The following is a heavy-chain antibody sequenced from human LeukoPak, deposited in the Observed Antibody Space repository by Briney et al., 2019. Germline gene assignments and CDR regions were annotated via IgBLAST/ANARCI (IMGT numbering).Heavy chain of an antibody. CDR1: GFTFSSYW. V-gene: IGHV3-7*03. D-gene: IGHD4/OR15-4a*01. Sequence: GGSLRLSCAASGFTFSSYWMSWVRQAPGKGLEWVANIKQDGSEKYYVDSVKGRFTISRDNSKNTLYLQMNSLRVDDTAIYYCVKDGLTWGQGTLVTVSS. J-gene: IGHJ4*02. CDR2: IKQDGSEK. CDR3: VKDGLT.